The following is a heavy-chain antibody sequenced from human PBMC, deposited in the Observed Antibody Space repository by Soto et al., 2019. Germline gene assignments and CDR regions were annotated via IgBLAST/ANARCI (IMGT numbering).Heavy chain of an antibody. Sequence: PGGSLRLSCVASGFTFSSYAMTWVRQAPGKGLEWVSVISGSGSSTYYADSVKGRFTISRDNSKNTLYLQMNSLRAEDTAVYYCASRSSGWYFDYWGQGTLVTVSS. CDR1: GFTFSSYA. D-gene: IGHD6-19*01. J-gene: IGHJ4*02. V-gene: IGHV3-23*01. CDR2: ISGSGSST. CDR3: ASRSSGWYFDY.